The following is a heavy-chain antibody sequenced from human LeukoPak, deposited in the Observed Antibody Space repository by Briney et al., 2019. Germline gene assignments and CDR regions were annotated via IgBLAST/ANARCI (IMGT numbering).Heavy chain of an antibody. CDR2: ISSSSGYI. Sequence: PGGSLRLSCAASGFTFSSYSMNWVRQAPGKGLEWVSSISSSSGYIYYADSVKGRFTISRDNAKNSLYLQMNSLRAEDTAVYYCARDAGPSITIFGVVIRGREGYYFDYWGQGTLVTVSS. J-gene: IGHJ4*02. V-gene: IGHV3-21*01. CDR1: GFTFSSYS. D-gene: IGHD3-3*01. CDR3: ARDAGPSITIFGVVIRGREGYYFDY.